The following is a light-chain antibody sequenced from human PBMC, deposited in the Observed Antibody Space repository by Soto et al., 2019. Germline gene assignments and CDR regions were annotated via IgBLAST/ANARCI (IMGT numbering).Light chain of an antibody. Sequence: DIGMTQSPETLSLSPGERATLSCRASQSVRGNLAWYHQKPGQSPRLLIYGASSRATGIPVRFSGSGSGTEFTLTISSFQSEDFAVYYCQQYNNWPFITFCQVRLLEIK. CDR2: GAS. CDR3: QQYNNWPFIT. CDR1: QSVRGN. J-gene: IGKJ5*01. V-gene: IGKV3-15*01.